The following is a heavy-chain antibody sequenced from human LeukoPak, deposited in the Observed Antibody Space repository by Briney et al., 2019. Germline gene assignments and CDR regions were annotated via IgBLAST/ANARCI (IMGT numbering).Heavy chain of an antibody. D-gene: IGHD3-9*01. CDR3: ARASSKQLAGYLPDGFDT. V-gene: IGHV3-21*01. CDR2: ISSSGTYV. J-gene: IGHJ3*02. Sequence: GGSLRLSCAASGFTFSSYSMNWVRQAPGKGLEWVSSISSSGTYVYYADSAKGRFTISRDNAKNSLSLQMNSLRADDAAVYYCARASSKQLAGYLPDGFDTWGQGTMVTVSS. CDR1: GFTFSSYS.